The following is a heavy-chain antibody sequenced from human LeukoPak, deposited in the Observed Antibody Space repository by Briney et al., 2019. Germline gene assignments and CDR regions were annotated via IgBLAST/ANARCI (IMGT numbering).Heavy chain of an antibody. CDR1: GFTFDDYA. D-gene: IGHD6-19*01. V-gene: IGHV3-43*02. J-gene: IGHJ4*02. CDR3: AKDRGWYDY. Sequence: PGGSLGLSCAASGFTFDDYAMHWVRQAPGKGLEWVSLISGDGGSTYYADSVKGRFTISRDNSKNSLYLQMNSLRTEDTALYHCAKDRGWYDYWGQGTLVTVSS. CDR2: ISGDGGST.